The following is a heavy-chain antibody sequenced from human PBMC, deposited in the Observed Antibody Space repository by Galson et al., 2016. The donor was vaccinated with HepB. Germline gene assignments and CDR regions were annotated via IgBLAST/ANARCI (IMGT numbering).Heavy chain of an antibody. Sequence: SMRLSCAASGFSFSSSRMNWLRQAPVKPLELVSSIISSSTYFYYADSVQGRFTISRDNSQNTLFLQMNSLRAEDTAISYCAKHAEPYYYYAMDVWGQGTTVTVSS. CDR2: IISSSTYF. D-gene: IGHD1-14*01. V-gene: IGHV3-21*04. J-gene: IGHJ6*02. CDR1: GFSFSSSR. CDR3: AKHAEPYYYYAMDV.